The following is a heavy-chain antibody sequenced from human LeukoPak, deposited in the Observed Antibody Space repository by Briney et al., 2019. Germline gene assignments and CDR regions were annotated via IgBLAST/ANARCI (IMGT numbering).Heavy chain of an antibody. CDR3: VVTNYYYYYMDV. CDR2: IHDSGST. D-gene: IGHD3-3*01. Sequence: SETLSLTCAVSGDSISSGGYSWSWIRQPPGKGLEWIAYIHDSGSTYNNPSLKTRLSISIDTSKNQFSLKLNSVTAADTAVYFGVVTNYYYYYMDVWGKGTTVTVSS. CDR1: GDSISSGGYS. J-gene: IGHJ6*03. V-gene: IGHV4-30-4*07.